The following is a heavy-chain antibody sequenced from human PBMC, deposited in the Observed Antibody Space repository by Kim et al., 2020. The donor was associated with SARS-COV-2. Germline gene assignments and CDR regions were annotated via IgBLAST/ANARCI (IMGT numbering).Heavy chain of an antibody. CDR2: IIPIFGTA. Sequence: SVKVSCKASGGTFSSYAISWVRQAPGQGLEWMGGIIPIFGTANYAQKFQGRVTITADESTSTAYMELSSLRSEDTAVYYCARDRRVSYYGSGSSRNGMDVWGQGTTVTVSS. CDR3: ARDRRVSYYGSGSSRNGMDV. CDR1: GGTFSSYA. D-gene: IGHD3-10*01. V-gene: IGHV1-69*13. J-gene: IGHJ6*02.